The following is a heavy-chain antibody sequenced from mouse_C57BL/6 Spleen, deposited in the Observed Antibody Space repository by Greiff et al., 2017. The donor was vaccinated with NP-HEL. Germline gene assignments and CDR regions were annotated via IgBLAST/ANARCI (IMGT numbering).Heavy chain of an antibody. CDR1: GYTFTDYN. CDR3: ARGGTTVPFAY. V-gene: IGHV1-18*01. Sequence: EVQLQQSGPELVKPGASVKIPCKASGYTFTDYNMDWVKQSHGKSLEWIGDINPNNGGTIYNQKFKGKATLTVDKSSNTAYMELISLTTEDSAVYYCARGGTTVPFAYWGPGTMVTVSA. D-gene: IGHD1-1*01. CDR2: INPNNGGT. J-gene: IGHJ3*01.